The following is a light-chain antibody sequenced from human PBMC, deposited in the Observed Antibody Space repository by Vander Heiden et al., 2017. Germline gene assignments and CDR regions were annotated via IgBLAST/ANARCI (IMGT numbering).Light chain of an antibody. V-gene: IGKV2-28*01. CDR1: QSLLHSNGYNY. CDR3: MQALQTPRVLT. CDR2: LGS. J-gene: IGKJ4*01. Sequence: IVMTQSPLSLPVTPGEPASISCRSSQSLLHSNGYNYLDWYLQKPGQSPQLLIYLGSNRASGVPDRFSGSGSGTDFTLKISRVEAEDVGVYYCMQALQTPRVLTFGGGTKVEIK.